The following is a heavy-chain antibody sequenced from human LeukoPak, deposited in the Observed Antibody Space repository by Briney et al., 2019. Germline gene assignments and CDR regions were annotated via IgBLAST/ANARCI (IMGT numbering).Heavy chain of an antibody. V-gene: IGHV3-23*01. J-gene: IGHJ2*01. CDR1: GFTFTTFA. CDR2: ISGSGGST. CDR3: ARGRYDSSGHWHFDL. Sequence: PGGSLRLSCAASGFTFTTFAMSWVRQAPGRGLEWVSTISGSGGSTYYADSVKGRFTMSRDNSMNTVYLQMNSLRAEDTALYYCARGRYDSSGHWHFDLWGRGTLVTVSS. D-gene: IGHD3-22*01.